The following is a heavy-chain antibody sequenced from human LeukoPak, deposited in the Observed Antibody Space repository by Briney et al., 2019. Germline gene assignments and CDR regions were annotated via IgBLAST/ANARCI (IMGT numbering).Heavy chain of an antibody. D-gene: IGHD3-10*01. CDR2: IYYSGST. J-gene: IGHJ5*02. CDR1: GGSISSGGYY. CDR3: ARGDYYCGSGSYYNWFDP. V-gene: IGHV4-31*03. Sequence: PSETLSLTCTVSGGSISSGGYYWSWIRQHPGKGLEWIGYIYYSGSTYYNPSLKSRVTISVDTSKNRFSLKLSSVTAADTAVYYCARGDYYCGSGSYYNWFDPWGQGTLVTVSS.